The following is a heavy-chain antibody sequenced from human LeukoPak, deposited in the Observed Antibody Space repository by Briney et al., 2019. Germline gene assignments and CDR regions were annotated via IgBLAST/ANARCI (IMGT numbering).Heavy chain of an antibody. V-gene: IGHV4-59*01. J-gene: IGHJ4*02. CDR3: ARWYYDSSGYRYFDY. CDR1: GFSISSYY. D-gene: IGHD3-22*01. CDR2: IDYSGDT. Sequence: PSGTLSLTCTVSGFSISSYYWTWIRQAPGKGLEWIWNIDYSGDTKYNPSIKSRVTISVDTSKNQFSLKLSSVTAADTAVYYCARWYYDSSGYRYFDYWGQGTLVTVSS.